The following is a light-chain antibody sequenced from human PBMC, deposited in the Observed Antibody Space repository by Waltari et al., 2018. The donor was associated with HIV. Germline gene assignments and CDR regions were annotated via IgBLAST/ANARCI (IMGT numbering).Light chain of an antibody. CDR3: QQYGRSVT. CDR1: QSVSSSY. V-gene: IGKV3-20*01. Sequence: EIVLTQSPGTLSLSPGERATLSCRASQSVSSSYLAWYQQKPGQAPRLLIYGASRRATGIPDRCSGSGSGTDFTLTISRLEPEDFAVYYCQQYGRSVTFGGGTKVEIK. J-gene: IGKJ4*01. CDR2: GAS.